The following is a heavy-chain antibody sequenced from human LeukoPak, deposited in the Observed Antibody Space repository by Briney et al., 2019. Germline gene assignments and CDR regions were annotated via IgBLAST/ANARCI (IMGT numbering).Heavy chain of an antibody. J-gene: IGHJ4*02. CDR3: ARSLRGYSYGWYYFDY. V-gene: IGHV4-39*01. Sequence: SETLSLTCTVSGGSISSSSYYWGWIRQPPGKGLEWIGSIYYSGSTYYNPSLKSRVTISVDTSKNQFSLKLSSVTAADTAVYYCARSLRGYSYGWYYFDYWGQGTLVTVSS. CDR1: GGSISSSSYY. CDR2: IYYSGST. D-gene: IGHD5-18*01.